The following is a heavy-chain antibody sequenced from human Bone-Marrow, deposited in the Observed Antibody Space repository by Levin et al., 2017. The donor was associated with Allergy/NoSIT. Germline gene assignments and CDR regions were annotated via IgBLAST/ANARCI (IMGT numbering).Heavy chain of an antibody. D-gene: IGHD3-10*01. Sequence: PGGSLRLSCAASGFTFDDYAMHWVRQAPGKGLEWVSGISWNSGSIGYADSVKGRFTISRDNAKNSLYLQMNSLRAEDTALYYCAKGDSGPLQGDAFDIWGQGTMVTVSS. CDR1: GFTFDDYA. V-gene: IGHV3-9*01. CDR3: AKGDSGPLQGDAFDI. CDR2: ISWNSGSI. J-gene: IGHJ3*02.